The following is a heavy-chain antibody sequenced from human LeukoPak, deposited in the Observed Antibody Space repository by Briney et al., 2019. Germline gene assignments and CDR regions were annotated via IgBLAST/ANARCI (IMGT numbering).Heavy chain of an antibody. Sequence: GGSLRLSCAASGFTFSSYAMSWVRQAPGKGLEWVSSITGSGTGTFYADSVRGRFTISRDNSKKTVYLQMNSLRVEDTAVYYCANGGGGFWGQGTLVTVSS. V-gene: IGHV3-23*01. CDR1: GFTFSSYA. D-gene: IGHD3-16*01. CDR2: ITGSGTGT. J-gene: IGHJ4*02. CDR3: ANGGGGF.